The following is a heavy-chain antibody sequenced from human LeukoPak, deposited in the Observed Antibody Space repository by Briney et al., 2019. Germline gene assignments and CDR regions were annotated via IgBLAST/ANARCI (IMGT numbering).Heavy chain of an antibody. CDR1: GFSFDDYT. CDR2: ISWDGRRT. V-gene: IGHV3-43*01. CDR3: AKAEQQLSYTYDAFDI. J-gene: IGHJ3*02. Sequence: GGSLRLSCAASGFSFDDYTMHWVRQPPGKGLEWVSLISWDGRRTYYADSVKGRFTISRDNSKNSLFLQMNTLRTEDTALYYCAKAEQQLSYTYDAFDIWGQGTMVTVSS. D-gene: IGHD6-13*01.